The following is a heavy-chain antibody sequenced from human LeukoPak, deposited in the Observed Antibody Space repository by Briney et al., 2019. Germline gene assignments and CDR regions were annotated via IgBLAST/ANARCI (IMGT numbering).Heavy chain of an antibody. V-gene: IGHV1-2*02. CDR2: INPNSGGT. D-gene: IGHD4-23*01. CDR3: AGDNSIGGRGWWFDP. Sequence: ASVKVSCKASGYTFNDYFMHWVRQAPGQGLEWMGWINPNSGGTNYAQKFQGRVTMTRDTSISTDYMELSSLRSEDTAVYYCAGDNSIGGRGWWFDPWGQGTLVTVSS. J-gene: IGHJ5*02. CDR1: GYTFNDYF.